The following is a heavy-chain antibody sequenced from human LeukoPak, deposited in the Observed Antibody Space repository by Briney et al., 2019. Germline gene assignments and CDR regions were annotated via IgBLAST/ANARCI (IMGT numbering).Heavy chain of an antibody. CDR2: IKQDGSEK. J-gene: IGHJ6*03. V-gene: IGHV3-7*01. CDR3: ARAYLPTXXXSSTSCXMYYXXXDV. D-gene: IGHD2-2*01. Sequence: GGSLRLSCAASGFTFSSYWMSWVRQAPGKGLEWVANIKQDGSEKYYVDSVKGRFTISRDNAKNSLYLQMNSLRAEDTAVYYCARAYLPTXXXSSTSCXMYYXXXDVWGKGXXXTXSS. CDR1: GFTFSSYW.